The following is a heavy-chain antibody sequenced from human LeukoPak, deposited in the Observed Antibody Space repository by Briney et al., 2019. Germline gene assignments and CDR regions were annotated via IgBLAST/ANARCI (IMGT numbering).Heavy chain of an antibody. D-gene: IGHD6-6*01. V-gene: IGHV3-9*01. Sequence: GRSLRLSCAASRFTFEGYAMHWVRQAPGKGLEGVSGISWNSANMDYADSVKGRFTISADNAKNSLYLQMNSLRAEDTAWYNWAKSGTYSGSPGYIASWAQETLVPVPS. CDR1: RFTFEGYA. CDR3: AKSGTYSGSPGYIAS. CDR2: ISWNSANM. J-gene: IGHJ4*02.